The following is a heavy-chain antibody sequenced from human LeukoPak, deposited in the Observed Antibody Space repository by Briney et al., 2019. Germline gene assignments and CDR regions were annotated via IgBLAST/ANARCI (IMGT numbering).Heavy chain of an antibody. CDR1: GFTFSSYG. Sequence: GGSLRLSCAASGFTFSSYGMHWVRQAPGKGLEWVAVIWYDGSNKYYADSVKGRFTISRDNAKNTLYLQMNSLRAEDTAVYYCARTASRGPQSAESFHHWGQGTLVTVSS. CDR2: IWYDGSNK. J-gene: IGHJ1*01. V-gene: IGHV3-33*08. CDR3: ARTASRGPQSAESFHH.